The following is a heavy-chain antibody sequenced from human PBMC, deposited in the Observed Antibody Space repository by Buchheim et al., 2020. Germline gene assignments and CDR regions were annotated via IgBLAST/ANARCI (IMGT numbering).Heavy chain of an antibody. CDR2: LFGGGST. CDR3: ARGGGIPVVYFFDY. D-gene: IGHD2-2*01. V-gene: IGHV3-66*01. Sequence: EVQLVESGGGLVQPGGSLRLSCAASGFTVSTNYMTWVRQAPGKGLEWVSVLFGGGSTYYAVSVTGRFTISRDNSNNTPFLQMNSLRTEDTAIYYCARGGGIPVVYFFDYWGQGT. J-gene: IGHJ4*02. CDR1: GFTVSTNY.